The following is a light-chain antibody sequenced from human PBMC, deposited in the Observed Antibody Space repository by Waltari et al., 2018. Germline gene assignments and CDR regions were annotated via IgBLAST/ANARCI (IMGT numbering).Light chain of an antibody. Sequence: ETVLTQSPATLSVSPGEAVTLSCRASQSVSPNLAWYQQKRGQAPRLLIYSTSTRAPGVPDRFWGSGSGTEFTLTITSPQSEDSAIYYCQQYQNWPPITFGQGTRLEIK. CDR1: QSVSPN. V-gene: IGKV3-15*01. CDR2: STS. CDR3: QQYQNWPPIT. J-gene: IGKJ5*01.